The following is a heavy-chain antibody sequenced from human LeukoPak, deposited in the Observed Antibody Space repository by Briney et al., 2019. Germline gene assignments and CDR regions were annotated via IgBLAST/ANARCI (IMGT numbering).Heavy chain of an antibody. CDR3: ARKGGATTYRYYYYYMDV. D-gene: IGHD1-26*01. J-gene: IGHJ6*03. CDR2: ISGSGVST. Sequence: PGGSLRLSCAASGFTFSSYAMSWVRQAPGKGLEWVSAISGSGVSTYYADSVKGRFTISRDNSKNTLYLQMNSLRAEDTAVYYCARKGGATTYRYYYYYMDVWGKGTTVTISS. V-gene: IGHV3-23*01. CDR1: GFTFSSYA.